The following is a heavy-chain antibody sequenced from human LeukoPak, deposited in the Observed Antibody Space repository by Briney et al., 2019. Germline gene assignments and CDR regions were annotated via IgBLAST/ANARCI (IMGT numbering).Heavy chain of an antibody. D-gene: IGHD3-10*01. J-gene: IGHJ3*02. CDR2: INHSGST. V-gene: IGHV4-34*01. CDR1: GGSFSGYY. CDR3: ARFWYYYGSGPSPPDAFDI. Sequence: PSETLSLTCAVYGGSFSGYYWSWIRQPPGKGLEWIGEINHSGSTNYNPSLKSRVTISVDTSKNQFSLKLSSVTAADTAVYYCARFWYYYGSGPSPPDAFDIWGQGTMVTVSS.